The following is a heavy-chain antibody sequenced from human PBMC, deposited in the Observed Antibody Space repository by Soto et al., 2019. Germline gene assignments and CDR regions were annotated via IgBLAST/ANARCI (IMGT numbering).Heavy chain of an antibody. CDR1: GFTFSSYA. CDR2: ISTNGGST. Sequence: EVQLVESGGGLVQPGGSLRLSCAASGFTFSSYAMHWVRQAPGKGLEYVSAISTNGGSTYYAKSVKGRFTISRDNSNTRLYNQLGSLRPEDMAVCHCARAGEGGMVAKFDYWGQGTVVPVSS. V-gene: IGHV3-64*01. J-gene: IGHJ4*02. D-gene: IGHD5-12*01. CDR3: ARAGEGGMVAKFDY.